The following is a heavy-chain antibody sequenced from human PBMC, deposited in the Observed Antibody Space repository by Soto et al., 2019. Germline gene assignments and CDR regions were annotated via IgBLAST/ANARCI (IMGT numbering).Heavy chain of an antibody. J-gene: IGHJ6*03. CDR3: ARDGELRFLEWSPSSYYYMDV. CDR2: ISSSSSTI. D-gene: IGHD3-3*01. V-gene: IGHV3-48*01. CDR1: GFTFSSYS. Sequence: GSLRLSCAASGFTFSSYSMNWVRQAPGKGLEWVSYISSSSSTIYYADSVKGRFTISRDNAKNSLYLQMNSLRAEDTAVYYCARDGELRFLEWSPSSYYYMDVWGKGTTVTVSS.